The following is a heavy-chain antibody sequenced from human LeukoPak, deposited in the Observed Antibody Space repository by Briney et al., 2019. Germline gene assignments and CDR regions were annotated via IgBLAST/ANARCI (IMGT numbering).Heavy chain of an antibody. J-gene: IGHJ4*02. V-gene: IGHV1-2*02. D-gene: IGHD3-16*01. CDR3: ARIGYYDYVWGSYN. Sequence: ASVKVSCKASGYTFTGYYMHWVRQAPGQGLEWMGWINPNSGGTNYAQKFQGRVTMTRDTSISTAYMELSRLRSDDTAVYYCARIGYYDYVWGSYNWGQGTLVTVSS. CDR2: INPNSGGT. CDR1: GYTFTGYY.